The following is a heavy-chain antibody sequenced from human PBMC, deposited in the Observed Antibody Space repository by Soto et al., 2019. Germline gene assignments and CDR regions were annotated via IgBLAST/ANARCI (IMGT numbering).Heavy chain of an antibody. V-gene: IGHV1-46*01. CDR2: INPSGGST. CDR1: GYTFTSYY. J-gene: IGHJ4*02. Sequence: ASVKVSCKASGYTFTSYYMHWVRQAPGQGLEWMGIINPSGGSTSYAQKFQGRVTMTRDTSTSTVYMELSSLRSEDTAVYYCARDGGLRFLAWYHEQDAFDYWGQGTLVPVSS. D-gene: IGHD3-3*01. CDR3: ARDGGLRFLAWYHEQDAFDY.